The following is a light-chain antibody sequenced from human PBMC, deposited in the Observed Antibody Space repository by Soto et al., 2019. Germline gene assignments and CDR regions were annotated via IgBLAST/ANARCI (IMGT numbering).Light chain of an antibody. V-gene: IGKV3-20*01. Sequence: EIVLTQSPGTLSLSPGERATLSCRASQSVSSSYLAWYQQKPGQAPRLLIYGASSRATGIPDRLSGSGSGTDFALTISRLEPEDFAVYYCQQSGTFGPGTKVDIK. J-gene: IGKJ3*01. CDR2: GAS. CDR1: QSVSSSY. CDR3: QQSGT.